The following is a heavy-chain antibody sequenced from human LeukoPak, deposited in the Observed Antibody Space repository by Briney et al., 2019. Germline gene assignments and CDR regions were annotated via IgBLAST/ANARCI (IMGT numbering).Heavy chain of an antibody. CDR1: GGTFSSYA. CDR2: IIPIFGTA. D-gene: IGHD3-22*01. J-gene: IGHJ4*02. Sequence: ASVKVSCKASGGTFSSYAISWVRQAPGQGLEWMGGIIPIFGTANYAQKFQGRVTITADESTSTAYMELSSLRSEDTAVYYCARAREVSDSSGYYFDYWGQGTLVTVSS. V-gene: IGHV1-69*13. CDR3: ARAREVSDSSGYYFDY.